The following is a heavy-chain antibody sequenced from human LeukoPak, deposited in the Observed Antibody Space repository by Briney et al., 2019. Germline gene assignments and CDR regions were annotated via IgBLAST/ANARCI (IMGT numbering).Heavy chain of an antibody. Sequence: ASVKVSCKASGYTFTSYGISWVRQAPGQGLEWMGWISAYNGNTIYAQKLQGRVTVTTDTSTSTAYMELRSLRSDDTAVYYCARVRRGGNPDYWGQGTLVTVSS. CDR1: GYTFTSYG. J-gene: IGHJ4*02. CDR2: ISAYNGNT. V-gene: IGHV1-18*01. D-gene: IGHD4-23*01. CDR3: ARVRRGGNPDY.